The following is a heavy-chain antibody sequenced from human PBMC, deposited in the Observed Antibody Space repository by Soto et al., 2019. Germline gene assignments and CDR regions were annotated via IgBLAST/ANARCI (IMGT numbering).Heavy chain of an antibody. CDR1: GYTFTSYD. CDR2: MNPNSGNT. CDR3: AIKLGYCSGGSCYHWFDP. V-gene: IGHV1-8*01. Sequence: ASVKVSCKASGYTFTSYDINWVRQATGQGLEWMGWMNPNSGNTGYAQKFQGRVTMTRNTSISTAYMELSSLGSEDTAVYYCAIKLGYCSGGSCYHWFDPWGQGTLVTVSS. D-gene: IGHD2-15*01. J-gene: IGHJ5*02.